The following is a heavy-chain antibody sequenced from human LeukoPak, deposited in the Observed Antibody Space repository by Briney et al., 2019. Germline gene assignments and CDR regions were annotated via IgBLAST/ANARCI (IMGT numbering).Heavy chain of an antibody. V-gene: IGHV5-51*01. J-gene: IGHJ4*02. CDR1: GFTFTKYW. CDR2: MYLGDSET. D-gene: IGHD6-19*01. CDR3: VRHEGSISGWPFDY. Sequence: GESLKISCKGSGFTFTKYWIGWVRQMPGKGLEWMGIMYLGDSETRYSPSFQGQVTISADKSISTIFLQWSSLKASDTAMYYCVRHEGSISGWPFDYWGQGTLVTVSS.